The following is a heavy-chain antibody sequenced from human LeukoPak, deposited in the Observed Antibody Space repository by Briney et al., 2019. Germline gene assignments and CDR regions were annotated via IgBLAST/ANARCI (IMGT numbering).Heavy chain of an antibody. D-gene: IGHD3-3*01. CDR2: ISNKASNYAT. CDR1: GLTFSNAW. CDR3: TKQYYDFWSGFGMDV. Sequence: GGSLRLSCVVSGLTFSNAWMSWVRQAPGKGLEWVGRISNKASNYATVYAASVKGSFTISRDDSKNTAYLQMNSLKIEDTAVYYCTKQYYDFWSGFGMDVWGQGTTVTV. V-gene: IGHV3-73*01. J-gene: IGHJ6*02.